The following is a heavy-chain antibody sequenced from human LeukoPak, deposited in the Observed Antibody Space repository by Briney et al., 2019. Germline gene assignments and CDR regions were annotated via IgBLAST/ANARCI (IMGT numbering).Heavy chain of an antibody. Sequence: SETLSLTCAVYGGSFSGYYWSWIRQPPGKGLEWIGEINHSGSTNYNPSLKSRVTISVDTSKNQFSLKLSSVTAADTVVYYCARVSGAMVRGVIPYYFDYWGQGTLVTVSS. V-gene: IGHV4-34*01. CDR2: INHSGST. J-gene: IGHJ4*02. CDR1: GGSFSGYY. CDR3: ARVSGAMVRGVIPYYFDY. D-gene: IGHD3-10*01.